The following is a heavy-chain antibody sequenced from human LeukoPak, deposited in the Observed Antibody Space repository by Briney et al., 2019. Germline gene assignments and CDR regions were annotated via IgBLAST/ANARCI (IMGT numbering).Heavy chain of an antibody. CDR3: ARDRGFYDSSGYPFDY. CDR1: GGTFSSYA. Sequence: SVKVSCQASGGTFSSYAINWVRQAPAQGLDWMGRIIPIFGTSNYAQKFQDRVTITTDESTSTAYMQLSSLRSEDTAVYYCARDRGFYDSSGYPFDYWGQGTLVTVSS. V-gene: IGHV1-69*05. D-gene: IGHD3-22*01. CDR2: IIPIFGTS. J-gene: IGHJ4*02.